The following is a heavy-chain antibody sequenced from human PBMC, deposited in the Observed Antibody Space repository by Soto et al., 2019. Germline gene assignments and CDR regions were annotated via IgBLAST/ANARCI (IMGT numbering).Heavy chain of an antibody. J-gene: IGHJ6*02. CDR1: GGSISGYY. V-gene: IGHV4-59*08. D-gene: IGHD2-21*01. CDR3: TRHAVIHTLRYGMDV. Sequence: KPWETLSLTCTVSGGSISGYYWSWIRQPPGKGLEWIGYIFYLGNTLYSPSLRGRVTISVDTSRNLFSLDLRSATAADTAVYYCTRHAVIHTLRYGMDVWGQGTTVTVSS. CDR2: IFYLGNT.